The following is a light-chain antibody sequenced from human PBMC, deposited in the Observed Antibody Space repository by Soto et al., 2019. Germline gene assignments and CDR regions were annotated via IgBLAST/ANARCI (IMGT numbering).Light chain of an antibody. CDR3: QQSYSTPIT. Sequence: DIQMTQSPSTLSASVGDRVTITCRASQSISRWFAWYLQRPGKAPKLLIYDASRLESGVPSKFSGSGSGTEFTLTIGSLQPDDFATYYCQQSYSTPITFGQGTRLEIK. J-gene: IGKJ5*01. CDR1: QSISRW. CDR2: DAS. V-gene: IGKV1-5*01.